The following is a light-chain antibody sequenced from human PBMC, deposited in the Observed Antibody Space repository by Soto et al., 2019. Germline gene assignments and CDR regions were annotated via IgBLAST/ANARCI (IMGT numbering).Light chain of an antibody. CDR1: QSLLHSNGYNY. CDR3: MQSLQLPRT. V-gene: IGKV2-28*01. CDR2: LGS. Sequence: DIVMTQSPLSLPVTPGEPASFSCRSSQSLLHSNGYNYLDWYLQKPGQSPQLLIYLGSNRASGVPDRFSGSGSGTDFTLKISRVEAEDVGVYYCMQSLQLPRTFGPGTKVDIK. J-gene: IGKJ3*01.